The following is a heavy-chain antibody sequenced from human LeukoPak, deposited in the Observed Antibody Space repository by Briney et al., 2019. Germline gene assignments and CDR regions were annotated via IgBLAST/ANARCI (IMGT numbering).Heavy chain of an antibody. V-gene: IGHV4-59*02. CDR2: IHNSGRT. D-gene: IGHD3-9*01. J-gene: IGHJ4*02. Sequence: SETVSLNCSVSGGSVSSYYWSWIRQSPGKGLEWIGYIHNSGRTNYNPSLKSRVTISVDTSKNQFSLKLSSVTAADTAVYYCARGELRYFDWLSVGPFDYWGQGTLVTVSS. CDR3: ARGELRYFDWLSVGPFDY. CDR1: GGSVSSYY.